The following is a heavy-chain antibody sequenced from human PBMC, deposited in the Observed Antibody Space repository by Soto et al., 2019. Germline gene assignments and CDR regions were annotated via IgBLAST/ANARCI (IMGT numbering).Heavy chain of an antibody. J-gene: IGHJ4*02. D-gene: IGHD6-19*01. CDR2: IWYDGSNK. V-gene: IGHV3-33*01. Sequence: GGSLRLSCAASGFTFSSYGMHWVRQAPGKGLEWVAVIWYDGSNKYYADSVKGRFTISRDNSKNTLYLQMNSLRAEDTAVYYCARDSSGWYYFDYWGQGTLVTVSS. CDR1: GFTFSSYG. CDR3: ARDSSGWYYFDY.